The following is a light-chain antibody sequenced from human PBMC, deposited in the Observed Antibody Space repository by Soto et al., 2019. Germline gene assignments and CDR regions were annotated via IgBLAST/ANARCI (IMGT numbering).Light chain of an antibody. CDR3: MQALQTPLFT. CDR1: QSLLHSDGYNY. CDR2: LGS. Sequence: DIVMTQSPLYLPVTPGEPASISCRSSQSLLHSDGYNYLDWYLQKSGQSPQLLIYLGSNRASGVPDRFSGSGSGTDFTLKISRVEAEDVGVYYCMQALQTPLFTFGPGTKVDLK. J-gene: IGKJ3*01. V-gene: IGKV2-28*01.